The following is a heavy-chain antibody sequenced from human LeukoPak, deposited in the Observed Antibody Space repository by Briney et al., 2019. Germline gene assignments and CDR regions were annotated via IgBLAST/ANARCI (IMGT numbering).Heavy chain of an antibody. D-gene: IGHD3-22*01. Sequence: KSGESLQISCQGSGSIFTSYWIGWVRQLPGKGVEWMGIIYPGDSDIRNSPSFQGQLTISADKSVSTAYLQWSSLKASDTAMYYCARPGNMYYYDSSGYYHDTFDIWGQGTMVTVSS. CDR1: GSIFTSYW. J-gene: IGHJ3*02. V-gene: IGHV5-51*01. CDR2: IYPGDSDI. CDR3: ARPGNMYYYDSSGYYHDTFDI.